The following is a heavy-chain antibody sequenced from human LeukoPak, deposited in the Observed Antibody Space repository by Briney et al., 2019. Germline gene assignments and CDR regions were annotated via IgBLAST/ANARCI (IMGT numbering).Heavy chain of an antibody. CDR1: GYTFTGYY. CDR3: ARAYIAEYYFDY. V-gene: IGHV1-2*02. D-gene: IGHD6-13*01. J-gene: IGHJ4*02. CDR2: INPNSGGT. Sequence: GASVKVSCKASGYTFTGYYIHWVRQAPGQGLEWMGWINPNSGGTNYAQKFQGRVTMTRDTSMSTAYMELSGLRSDDTAVYYCARAYIAEYYFDYWGQGTLVTVSS.